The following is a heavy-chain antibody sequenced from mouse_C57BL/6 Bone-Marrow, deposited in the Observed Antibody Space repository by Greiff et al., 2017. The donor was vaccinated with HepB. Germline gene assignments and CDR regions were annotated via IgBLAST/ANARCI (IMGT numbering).Heavy chain of an antibody. J-gene: IGHJ2*01. CDR2: IYPGSGST. Sequence: QVQLQQPGAELVKPGASVKMSCKASGYTFTSYWITWVKQRPGQGLEWIGDIYPGSGSTNYNEKFKSKATLTVDTSSSTAYMQLSSLTSEDSAVYYCARKYYYGSSYGGYFDYWGQGTTLTVSS. CDR3: ARKYYYGSSYGGYFDY. CDR1: GYTFTSYW. V-gene: IGHV1-55*01. D-gene: IGHD1-1*01.